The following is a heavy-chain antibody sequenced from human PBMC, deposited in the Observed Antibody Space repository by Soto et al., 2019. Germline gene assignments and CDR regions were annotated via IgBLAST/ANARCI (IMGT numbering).Heavy chain of an antibody. CDR1: GFTLSSYS. Sequence: GGSLRLSCAASGFTLSSYSMNWVRQAPGKGLEWVSSISSSSSYIYYADSVKGRFTISRDNAKNSLYLQMNSLRAEDTAVYYCAREQYYDFWSGYYSYYMDVWGKGTTVTVSS. V-gene: IGHV3-21*01. CDR3: AREQYYDFWSGYYSYYMDV. J-gene: IGHJ6*03. CDR2: ISSSSSYI. D-gene: IGHD3-3*01.